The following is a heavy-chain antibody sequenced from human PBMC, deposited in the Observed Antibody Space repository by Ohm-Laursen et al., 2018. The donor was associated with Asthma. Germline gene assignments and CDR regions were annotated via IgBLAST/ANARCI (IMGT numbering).Heavy chain of an antibody. Sequence: SQSLSLTCTVSGGSISSGTFWWGWIRQPPGKGLEWFGYIYYSGSTYYNPSLKSRVTISVDTSKNQFSLKLSSVTAADTAVYYCARITVVVPAAPYFDYWGQGTLVTVSS. J-gene: IGHJ4*02. CDR2: IYYSGST. CDR1: GGSISSGTFW. CDR3: ARITVVVPAAPYFDY. V-gene: IGHV4-30-4*08. D-gene: IGHD2-2*01.